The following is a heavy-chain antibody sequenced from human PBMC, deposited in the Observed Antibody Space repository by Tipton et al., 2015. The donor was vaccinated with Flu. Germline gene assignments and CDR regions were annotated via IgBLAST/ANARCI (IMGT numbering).Heavy chain of an antibody. CDR3: AKVIPEKVSGLNS. CDR2: FSSSGGSR. Sequence: SLRLFCAASGFTFSRYAMGWVRQAPGKGLEWVSAFSSSGGSRNYADSVRGRFTISRDNVKNTLYLQMNSLRAEDTAIYYCAKVIPEKVSGLNSWGQGTLVTVSS. V-gene: IGHV3-23*01. J-gene: IGHJ4*02. CDR1: GFTFSRYA. D-gene: IGHD5/OR15-5a*01.